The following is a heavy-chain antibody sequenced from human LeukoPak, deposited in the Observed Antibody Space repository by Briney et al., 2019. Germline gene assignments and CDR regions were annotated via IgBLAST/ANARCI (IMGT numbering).Heavy chain of an antibody. Sequence: PGRSLRLSCAASGFTFDDYAMHWVRQAPGKGLEWVSTIGWNSGSIGYADSVKGRFTISRDNAKNSLYLQMNSLRAEDTAFYYCAKDGRWLQLEYYFDYWGQGTLVTVSS. J-gene: IGHJ4*02. CDR3: AKDGRWLQLEYYFDY. V-gene: IGHV3-9*01. CDR1: GFTFDDYA. D-gene: IGHD5-24*01. CDR2: IGWNSGSI.